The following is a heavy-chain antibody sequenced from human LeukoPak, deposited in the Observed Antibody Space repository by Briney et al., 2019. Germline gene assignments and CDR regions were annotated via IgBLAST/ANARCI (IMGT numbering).Heavy chain of an antibody. D-gene: IGHD3-22*01. CDR2: IIPILGIA. Sequence: ASVKVSCKASGGTFSSYAISWVRQAPGQGLEWMGRIIPILGIANYAQKFQGRVTIAADKSTSTAYMELSSLRSGDTAVYYCARDSYARKNYYDSSGYYPFDYWGQGTLVTVSS. CDR1: GGTFSSYA. CDR3: ARDSYARKNYYDSSGYYPFDY. V-gene: IGHV1-69*04. J-gene: IGHJ4*02.